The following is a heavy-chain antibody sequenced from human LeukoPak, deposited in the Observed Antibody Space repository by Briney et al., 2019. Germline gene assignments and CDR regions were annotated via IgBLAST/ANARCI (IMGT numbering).Heavy chain of an antibody. J-gene: IGHJ4*02. CDR1: GFTFNSYA. D-gene: IGHD4-17*01. CDR3: AKQHGDYQYYFDY. Sequence: GGSLRLSCAASGFTFNSYAMHWVRQAPGKGLEWVAVASYDGSNKYYADSVKGRFTISRDNSKNTLYLQMNSLRAEDTAVYYCAKQHGDYQYYFDYWGQGTLVTVSS. CDR2: ASYDGSNK. V-gene: IGHV3-30*18.